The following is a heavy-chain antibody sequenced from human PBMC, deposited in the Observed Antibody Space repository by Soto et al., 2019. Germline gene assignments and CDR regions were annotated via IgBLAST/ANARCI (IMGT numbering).Heavy chain of an antibody. D-gene: IGHD6-19*01. Sequence: GGSLSLSCAASGFTFSSYGMHWVRQAPGKGLEWVAVISYDGSNKYYADSVKGRFTISRDNSKNTLYLQMNSLRAEDTAVYYCANDTWRSGYKYFDYWGQGTLVTVSS. V-gene: IGHV3-30*18. CDR3: ANDTWRSGYKYFDY. CDR2: ISYDGSNK. CDR1: GFTFSSYG. J-gene: IGHJ4*02.